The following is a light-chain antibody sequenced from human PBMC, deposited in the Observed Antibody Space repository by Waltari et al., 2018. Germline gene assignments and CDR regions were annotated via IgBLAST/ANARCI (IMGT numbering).Light chain of an antibody. CDR2: DVS. J-gene: IGLJ1*01. CDR3: SSYASSSTYV. V-gene: IGLV2-14*01. CDR1: SSDVGGYNY. Sequence: QSALTQPASVSGSPGQSITISCTGTSSDVGGYNYVSWHQQHPGKAPKLIIYDVSKRPSGLSNRFSGSQSGNTASLTISGLQAEDEADYYCSSYASSSTYVFGTGTKVTVL.